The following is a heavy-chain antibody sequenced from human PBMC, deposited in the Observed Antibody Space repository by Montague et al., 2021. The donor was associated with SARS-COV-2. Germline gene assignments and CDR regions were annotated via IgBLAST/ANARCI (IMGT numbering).Heavy chain of an antibody. V-gene: IGHV4-34*01. CDR2: INHSGST. Sequence: SETLSLTCAVYGGSFSGYYWSWIRQPPGKGLEWIGEINHSGSTNYNPSLKSRVTISVDTSKNQFSLKLSSVIAADTAVYYCARARRANYYYYYYGMDVWGQGTTVTVSS. J-gene: IGHJ6*02. CDR3: ARARRANYYYYYYGMDV. CDR1: GGSFSGYY.